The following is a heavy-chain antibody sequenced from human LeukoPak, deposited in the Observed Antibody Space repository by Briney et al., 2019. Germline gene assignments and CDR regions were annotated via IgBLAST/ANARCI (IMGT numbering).Heavy chain of an antibody. J-gene: IGHJ4*02. CDR1: GFTFSDYY. D-gene: IGHD6-25*01. V-gene: IGHV3-11*01. Sequence: GGSLRLSCAASGFTFSDYYMSWIRQAPGKGLEWVSYISSSGSTIYYADSVKGRFTISRDNAKNSLYLQMNSLRAEDTAVYYCARDGPLWYSSVEHFDYWGQGTLVTVSS. CDR2: ISSSGSTI. CDR3: ARDGPLWYSSVEHFDY.